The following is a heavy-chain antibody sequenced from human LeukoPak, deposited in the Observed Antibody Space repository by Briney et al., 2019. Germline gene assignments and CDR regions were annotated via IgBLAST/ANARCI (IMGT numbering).Heavy chain of an antibody. J-gene: IGHJ4*02. Sequence: PGGSLRLSCAASGFTFSSYEMNWVRQAPGKGLEWVSYISHSGSTIYYADSVKGRFTISRDNAENSLFLQMNSLRAEDTAIYYCARRNYADYWGQGTLVTVSS. V-gene: IGHV3-48*03. CDR1: GFTFSSYE. CDR3: ARRNYADY. CDR2: ISHSGSTI.